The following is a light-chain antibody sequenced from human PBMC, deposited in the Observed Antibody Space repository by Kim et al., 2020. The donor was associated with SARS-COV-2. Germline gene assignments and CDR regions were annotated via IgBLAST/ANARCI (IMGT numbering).Light chain of an antibody. J-gene: IGKJ1*01. V-gene: IGKV1-17*03. CDR2: AAS. CDR3: IQHNSYPPT. Sequence: DIQMTQSPSAMSASVGDTVTITCRPSQGIIKYLAWFQQKPGKVPTRLIYAASSLQSGVSSRFSGRGSATEFTLTIRSLQPEDFATYYYIQHNSYPPTFGQGTKVDIK. CDR1: QGIIKY.